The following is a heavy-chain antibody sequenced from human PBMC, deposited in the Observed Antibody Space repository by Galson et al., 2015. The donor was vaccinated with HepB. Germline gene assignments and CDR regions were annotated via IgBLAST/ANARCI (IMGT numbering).Heavy chain of an antibody. CDR3: SRVYGGPYFFDY. CDR2: IRSKANSYAT. D-gene: IGHD3-3*01. Sequence: SLRLSCAASGFSFSGSAMHWVRQASGKGLEWVGRIRSKANSYATAYAASVKGRFTISRDDSKDTAYLQMNSLKTEDTAVYYCSRVYGGPYFFDYWGQGILVTVSS. V-gene: IGHV3-73*01. CDR1: GFSFSGSA. J-gene: IGHJ4*02.